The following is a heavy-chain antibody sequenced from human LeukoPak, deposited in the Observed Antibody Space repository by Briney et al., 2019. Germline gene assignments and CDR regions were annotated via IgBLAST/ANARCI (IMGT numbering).Heavy chain of an antibody. CDR2: IDKHGSGK. Sequence: GGSLRLSCVASGFTLSTSWVTWVRQAPGKGLEWVANIDKHGSGKYYVDSVKGRFAISRDYASNSVFLQMDSLRAEDTSVYYCARDAGWGYYDLWGQGTPVTVSS. CDR1: GFTLSTSW. J-gene: IGHJ4*02. CDR3: ARDAGWGYYDL. V-gene: IGHV3-7*01. D-gene: IGHD1-26*01.